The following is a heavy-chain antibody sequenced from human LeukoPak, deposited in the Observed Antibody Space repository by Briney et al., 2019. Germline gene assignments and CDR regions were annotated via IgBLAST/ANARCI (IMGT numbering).Heavy chain of an antibody. J-gene: IGHJ2*01. D-gene: IGHD2-21*02. CDR3: TTDLYCGGDCFGYFDL. CDR2: IKSKTDGGTT. V-gene: IGHV3-15*01. Sequence: PGGSLRLSCAASGFTFSNAWMSWVRQAPGKGLEWVGRIKSKTDGGTTDYAAPVKGRFTISRDDSKNTLYLQMNSLKTEDTAVYYCTTDLYCGGDCFGYFDLWGRGTLVTVSS. CDR1: GFTFSNAW.